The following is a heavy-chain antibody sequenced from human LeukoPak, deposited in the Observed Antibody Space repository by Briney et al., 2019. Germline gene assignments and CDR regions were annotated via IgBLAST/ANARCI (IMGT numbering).Heavy chain of an antibody. J-gene: IGHJ6*03. CDR2: ISSSSSYI. CDR3: ARAPRYPNGNYYYYYMDV. CDR1: GFTFSSYS. V-gene: IGHV3-21*01. D-gene: IGHD2-15*01. Sequence: GGSLRLSCAASGFTFSSYSMNRVRQAPGKGLEWVSSISSSSSYIYYADSVKGRFTISRDNAKNSLYLQMNSLRAEDTAVYYCARAPRYPNGNYYYYYMDVWGKGTTVTVSS.